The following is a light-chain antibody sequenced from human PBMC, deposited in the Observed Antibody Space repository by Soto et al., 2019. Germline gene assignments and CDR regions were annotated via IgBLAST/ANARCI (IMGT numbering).Light chain of an antibody. CDR2: GAS. V-gene: IGKV3-15*01. CDR1: HSVSSN. Sequence: ELVMTQSPATLSVSPGERATLSCRASHSVSSNLAWYQQKPGQAPRLVIYGASTRATGIPARFSGSGSGTEFTLTISSLQPEDFATFYCQQANSFPITCGQGTRLEMK. CDR3: QQANSFPIT. J-gene: IGKJ5*01.